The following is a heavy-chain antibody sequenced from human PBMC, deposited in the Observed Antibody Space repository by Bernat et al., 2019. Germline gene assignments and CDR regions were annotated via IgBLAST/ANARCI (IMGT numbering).Heavy chain of an antibody. CDR1: KGTISSYY. J-gene: IGHJ5*02. V-gene: IGHV4-59*01. CDR3: AREHYDFGSVWFDP. Sequence: VRRPEAHPAVVQPSETLFCSFPLAKGTISSYYWSWIRQPPGKGLEWIGYIYYSGSTNYNPSLKSRVTISVDTSKNQFSLKLSSVTAADTAVYYCAREHYDFGSVWFDPW. D-gene: IGHD3-3*01. CDR2: IYYSGST.